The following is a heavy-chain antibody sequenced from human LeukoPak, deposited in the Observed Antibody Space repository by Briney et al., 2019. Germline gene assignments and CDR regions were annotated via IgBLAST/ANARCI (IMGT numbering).Heavy chain of an antibody. CDR1: GFTFSSYW. CDR2: INTDGSTT. CDR3: GRESSSSVTLDY. Sequence: PGGSLRLSCAASGFTFSSYWMHWVRQGPGTELVWVSRINTDGSTTNYADSVKGRFTISRDNAKNTLYLQMNSLTVEDTAVYYCGRESSSSVTLDYWGQGTLVTVSS. V-gene: IGHV3-74*01. J-gene: IGHJ4*02. D-gene: IGHD6-6*01.